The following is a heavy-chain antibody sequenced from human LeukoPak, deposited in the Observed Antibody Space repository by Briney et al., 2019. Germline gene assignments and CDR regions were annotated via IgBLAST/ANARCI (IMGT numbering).Heavy chain of an antibody. J-gene: IGHJ5*02. Sequence: SETLSLTCTVSGGCISSYYWSWIRQPPGKGLEWIGYIYYSGSTNYNPSLKSRVTISVDTSKNQFSLKLSSVTAADTAVYFCAKEGYCSGGSCLGLGLFDPWGQGTLVTVSS. V-gene: IGHV4-59*01. D-gene: IGHD2-15*01. CDR1: GGCISSYY. CDR3: AKEGYCSGGSCLGLGLFDP. CDR2: IYYSGST.